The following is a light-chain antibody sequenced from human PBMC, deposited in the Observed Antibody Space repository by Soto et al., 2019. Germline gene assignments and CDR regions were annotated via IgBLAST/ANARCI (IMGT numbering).Light chain of an antibody. CDR3: SSYSTTSTLV. J-gene: IGLJ1*01. V-gene: IGLV2-14*01. CDR1: SSDVGGYDY. Sequence: QSVLTQPASVSGSPGQSVTISCTGASSDVGGYDYVSWYQQHPGKAPKLILFEVNNRPSGVSNHFSGSKSGNTASLIISGLQADDDADYYCSSYSTTSTLVFGSGTKLTVL. CDR2: EVN.